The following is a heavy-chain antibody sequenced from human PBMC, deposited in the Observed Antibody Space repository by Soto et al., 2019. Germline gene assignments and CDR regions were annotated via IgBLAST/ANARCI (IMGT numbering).Heavy chain of an antibody. V-gene: IGHV3-7*01. D-gene: IGHD2-2*01. CDR2: IKQDGSEK. Sequence: GGSLRLSCAASGFTFSSYWMSWVRQAPGKGLEWVANIKQDGSEKYYVDSVKGRFTISRDNAKNSLYLQMNSLRAEDTAVYYCARVPKSTSWNYFDYWGQGTLVTVSS. J-gene: IGHJ4*02. CDR3: ARVPKSTSWNYFDY. CDR1: GFTFSSYW.